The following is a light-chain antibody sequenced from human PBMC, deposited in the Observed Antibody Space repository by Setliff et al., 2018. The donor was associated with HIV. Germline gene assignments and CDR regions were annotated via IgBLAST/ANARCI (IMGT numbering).Light chain of an antibody. CDR1: SSDVGTYNF. J-gene: IGLJ1*01. V-gene: IGLV2-14*03. Sequence: QSALARPASVSGSPGQSITISCTGTSSDVGTYNFVSWYQQHPGKALKLMIYDVSNRPSGVSNRFSGSKSGNTASLTISGLQAEDEADYYCSSYTSSSTYVFGSGTKVTVL. CDR3: SSYTSSSTYV. CDR2: DVS.